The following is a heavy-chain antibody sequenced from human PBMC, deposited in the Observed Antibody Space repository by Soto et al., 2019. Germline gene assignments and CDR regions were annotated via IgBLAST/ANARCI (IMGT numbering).Heavy chain of an antibody. J-gene: IGHJ4*02. CDR2: IKQDGSEK. Sequence: EVQLVESGGGLVQPGESLRLSCVASGFALSNYWINWVRQAPGKGLEWVANIKQDGSEKNYVDSVKGRFTISRDNARNSLYLQMNGLRAEDTAAYYCATETSTWGCWGQGTLVTVSS. D-gene: IGHD7-27*01. CDR3: ATETSTWGC. V-gene: IGHV3-7*05. CDR1: GFALSNYW.